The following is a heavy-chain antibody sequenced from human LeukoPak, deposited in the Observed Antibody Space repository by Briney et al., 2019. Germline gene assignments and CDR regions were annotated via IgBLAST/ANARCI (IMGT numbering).Heavy chain of an antibody. V-gene: IGHV3-9*01. Sequence: GRSLRLSCAASGFTFDDYAMHWVRQAPGKGLEWVSSISWNSGSIGYADSVKGRFTISRDNAKNSLYLQMNSLRAEDTALYYCAKDIGMSGVGAAGTFDYWGQGTLVTVSS. J-gene: IGHJ4*02. CDR1: GFTFDDYA. CDR3: AKDIGMSGVGAAGTFDY. CDR2: ISWNSGSI. D-gene: IGHD6-13*01.